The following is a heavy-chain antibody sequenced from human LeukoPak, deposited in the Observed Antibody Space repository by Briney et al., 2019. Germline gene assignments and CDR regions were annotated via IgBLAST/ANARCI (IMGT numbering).Heavy chain of an antibody. V-gene: IGHV1-2*02. D-gene: IGHD5-24*01. CDR3: ARGVTWLQSHGFSR. CDR1: GYTFTGYY. CDR2: INPNSGGT. J-gene: IGHJ4*02. Sequence: GASVKVSCRASGYTFTGYYMHWVRQAPGQGLEWMGWINPNSGGTNYAQKFQGRVTMTRDTSISTAYMELSRLRSDDTAVYYCARGVTWLQSHGFSRWGQGTLVTVSS.